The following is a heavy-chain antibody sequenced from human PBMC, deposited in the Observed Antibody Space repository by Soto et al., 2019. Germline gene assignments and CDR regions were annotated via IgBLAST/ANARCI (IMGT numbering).Heavy chain of an antibody. Sequence: QITLKESGPTLVKPTQTLTLTCTFSGFSLSTTGVGVGWIRQPPGKALEWLALIYWDEDKRYNPSLKSRLTITMDPSKNQVALTLINMDPVDTATYYGVQSRCGGDCLQSYSSHSYYGLDVWGQGPTVTVSS. CDR2: IYWDEDK. CDR3: VQSRCGGDCLQSYSSHSYYGLDV. CDR1: GFSLSTTGVG. V-gene: IGHV2-5*02. J-gene: IGHJ6*02. D-gene: IGHD2-21*01.